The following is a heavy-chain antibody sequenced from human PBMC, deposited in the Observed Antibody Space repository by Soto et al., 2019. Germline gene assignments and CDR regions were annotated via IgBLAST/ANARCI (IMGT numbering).Heavy chain of an antibody. CDR3: AREVYSSSSIGFDY. V-gene: IGHV3-53*02. D-gene: IGHD6-6*01. CDR2: IYSGGST. J-gene: IGHJ4*02. CDR1: GFTVSSNY. Sequence: EVQLVETGGGLIQPGGSLRLSCAASGFTVSSNYMSWVRQAPGKGLEWVSVIYSGGSTYYADSVKGRFTISRDNSKNTLYLQMNSLRAEDTAVYYCAREVYSSSSIGFDYWGQGTLVTVSS.